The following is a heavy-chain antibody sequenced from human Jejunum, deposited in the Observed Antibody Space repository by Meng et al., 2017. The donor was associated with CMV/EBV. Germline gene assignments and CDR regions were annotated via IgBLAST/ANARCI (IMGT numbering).Heavy chain of an antibody. CDR1: SISSSSSY. CDR3: ARGCYTTSCYRGSFDY. CDR2: INYSGTT. Sequence: SISSSSSYWGWVRQSPGKGLEWIGSINYSGTTYYNPSLRSRVTISLDPSGRQFSLKLTSMTAADTAVYHCARGCYTTSCYRGSFDYWGRGTLVTVSS. J-gene: IGHJ4*02. V-gene: IGHV4-39*07. D-gene: IGHD2-2*02.